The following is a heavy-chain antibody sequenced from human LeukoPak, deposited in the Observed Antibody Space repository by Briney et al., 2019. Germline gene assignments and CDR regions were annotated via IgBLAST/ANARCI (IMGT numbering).Heavy chain of an antibody. CDR1: GRTVSSNY. D-gene: IGHD2-15*01. CDR2: LYSGGSK. V-gene: IGHV3-66*01. J-gene: IGHJ4*02. CDR3: ARGLVEGSGSWYFDY. Sequence: PGGSLTLSCAASGRTVSSNYMSWVRQAPGKGLEWVSVLYSGGSKDYADYVKGRFTISGDISQNTLFLQMNSLRPEDTAIYQCARGLVEGSGSWYFDYWGQGTVVTVSS.